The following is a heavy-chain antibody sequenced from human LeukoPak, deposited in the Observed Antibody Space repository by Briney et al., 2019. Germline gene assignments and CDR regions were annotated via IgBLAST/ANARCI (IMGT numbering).Heavy chain of an antibody. V-gene: IGHV1-18*01. CDR1: GYTFTSYG. D-gene: IGHD5-24*01. CDR3: ARGHDKDGYKHYYYYYYMDV. J-gene: IGHJ6*03. CDR2: ISAYNGNT. Sequence: ASVKVSCKASGYTFTSYGISWVRQAPGQGLEWMGWISAYNGNTNYAQKLQGRVTMTTDTSTSTAYMELRSLRSDDTAVYYCARGHDKDGYKHYYYYYYMDVWGKGTTVTVSS.